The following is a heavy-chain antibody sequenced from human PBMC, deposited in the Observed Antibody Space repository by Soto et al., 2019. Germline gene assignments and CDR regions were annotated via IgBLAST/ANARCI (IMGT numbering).Heavy chain of an antibody. V-gene: IGHV3-23*01. J-gene: IGHJ4*02. D-gene: IGHD1-26*01. CDR1: GFTFSSYA. CDR3: AKDQIWEVPHFFDY. CDR2: ISNSGGYT. Sequence: GGSLRLSCAASGFTFSSYAMSWVRQAPGKGPEWVSTISNSGGYTYYADSVKGRFTISRDISKNTLYLQMSSLRAEDTAVYYCAKDQIWEVPHFFDYWGQGTLVTVSS.